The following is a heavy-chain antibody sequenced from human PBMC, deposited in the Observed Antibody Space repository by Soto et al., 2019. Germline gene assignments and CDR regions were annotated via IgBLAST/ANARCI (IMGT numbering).Heavy chain of an antibody. D-gene: IGHD4-17*01. V-gene: IGHV3-48*02. CDR3: ARANDYGDYVPYFDY. Sequence: GGSLRLSCAASGFTFSSYSMNWVRQAPGKGLEWVSYISSSSSTIYYADSVKGRFTISRDNAKNSLYRQMNSLRDEDTAVYYCARANDYGDYVPYFDYWGQGTLVTVSS. J-gene: IGHJ4*02. CDR1: GFTFSSYS. CDR2: ISSSSSTI.